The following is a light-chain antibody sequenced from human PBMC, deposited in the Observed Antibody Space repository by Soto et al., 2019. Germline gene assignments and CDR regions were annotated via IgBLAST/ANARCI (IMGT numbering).Light chain of an antibody. V-gene: IGLV2-23*01. CDR1: SSDVGAYNS. J-gene: IGLJ1*01. Sequence: QSALAQPASVSGSPGQSITISCTGTSSDVGAYNSVSWYQQHPHKAPQVIIYKGTQRPSGVSNRFSGSTSGNAASLTISGLQADDEADYFCCSSAPESTYVFGSGTRSTS. CDR2: KGT. CDR3: CSSAPESTYV.